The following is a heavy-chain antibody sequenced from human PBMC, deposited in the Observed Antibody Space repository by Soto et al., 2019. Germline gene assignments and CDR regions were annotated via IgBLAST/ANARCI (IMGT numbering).Heavy chain of an antibody. CDR1: GYSFSNFW. D-gene: IGHD3-16*01. V-gene: IGHV5-51*01. Sequence: LKIPCKGSGYSFSNFWICLLRQIPGIGVEWIGIIFPSDSQIKYSPSFQGQVTISADTSITTAYLQWDTLEASDSATYYCARHASGNVYYYLDGYFESWGQGTPVTVSS. CDR2: IFPSDSQI. J-gene: IGHJ4*02. CDR3: ARHASGNVYYYLDGYFES.